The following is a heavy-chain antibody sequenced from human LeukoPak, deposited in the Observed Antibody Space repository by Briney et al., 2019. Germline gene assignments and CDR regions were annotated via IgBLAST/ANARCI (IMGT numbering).Heavy chain of an antibody. CDR3: AREASYCSSTSCYRTSSGFDP. V-gene: IGHV4-34*01. D-gene: IGHD2-2*02. CDR1: GGSFSGYY. CDR2: INHSGST. Sequence: PSVTLSLTCAVYGGSFSGYYWSRIRQPPGKGLEWIGEINHSGSTNYNPPLKSRVTISVDTSKNQFSLKLSSVTAADTAVYYCAREASYCSSTSCYRTSSGFDPWGQGTLVTVSS. J-gene: IGHJ5*02.